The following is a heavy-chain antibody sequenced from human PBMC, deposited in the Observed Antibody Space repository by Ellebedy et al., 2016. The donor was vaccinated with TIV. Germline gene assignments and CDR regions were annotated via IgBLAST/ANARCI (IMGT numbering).Heavy chain of an antibody. J-gene: IGHJ4*02. CDR3: AKDRGGGYCSDGGCYSSD. CDR1: GFTFNSYA. Sequence: GESLKISCAASGFTFNSYAMTWVRQTPGKGLEWVSAISGTGRYTYHTDSVKGRFTISRGNARNMLYLHMDSLRTEDTGVYYCAKDRGGGYCSDGGCYSSDWGQGTRVTVSS. CDR2: ISGTGRYT. D-gene: IGHD2-15*01. V-gene: IGHV3-23*01.